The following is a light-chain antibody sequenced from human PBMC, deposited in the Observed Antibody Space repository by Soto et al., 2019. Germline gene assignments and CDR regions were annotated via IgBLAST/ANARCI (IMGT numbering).Light chain of an antibody. CDR1: QSLLHSNGFNY. J-gene: IGKJ4*01. CDR3: MQALQSPLT. Sequence: DIVMTQSPLSLPVTPGEPASISCMSSQSLLHSNGFNYLDWYLQKPGQSPQLLILLGSNRASGVTDKFSGSGSGTDFTLKISRVEAEDVGVYSWMQALQSPLTFGGGTKVEIK. CDR2: LGS. V-gene: IGKV2-28*01.